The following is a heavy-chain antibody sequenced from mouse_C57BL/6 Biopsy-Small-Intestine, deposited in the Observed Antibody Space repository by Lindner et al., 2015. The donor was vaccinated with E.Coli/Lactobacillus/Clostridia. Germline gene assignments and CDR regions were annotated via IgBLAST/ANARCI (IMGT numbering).Heavy chain of an antibody. Sequence: SVKVSCKASGGTFSTNPISWVRQAPGQGLEWMGGIIPMFDTAKYAQTFQNTVTITADESSSTVYMELSSLRSKDTAIYYCARARDSNYYSYAFDVWGQGTTVTVSS. CDR1: GGTFSTNP. CDR2: IIPMFDTA. D-gene: IGHD1-1*01. J-gene: IGHJ1*01. V-gene: IGHV1-81*01. CDR3: ARARDSNYYSYAFDV.